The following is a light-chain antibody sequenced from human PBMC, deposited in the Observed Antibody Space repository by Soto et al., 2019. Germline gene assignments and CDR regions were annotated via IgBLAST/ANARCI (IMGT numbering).Light chain of an antibody. CDR2: DAS. V-gene: IGKV3-15*01. CDR3: QQYNNWWT. CDR1: QSVSSS. Sequence: EIVMTQSPATLSVATGERATLFCRASQSVSSSLAWYQQKPGQAPRLLIYDASTRATGIPARFSGSGSGTEFTLTISNLQSEDFAVYYCQQYNNWWTFGQGTKVEIK. J-gene: IGKJ1*01.